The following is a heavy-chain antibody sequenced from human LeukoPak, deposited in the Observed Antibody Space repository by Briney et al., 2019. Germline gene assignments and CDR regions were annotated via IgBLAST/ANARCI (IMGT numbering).Heavy chain of an antibody. D-gene: IGHD4-11*01. J-gene: IGHJ5*02. Sequence: PGGSLRLSCAASGVTFSIHSMNWIRQAPGKGLEWTSFIDYGGSPIYYADSVKGRFTISRDDAKNSLYLHTNSLRAEDTAIYYCAREYDSRARFDPWGQGTLVTVSS. CDR3: AREYDSRARFDP. CDR2: IDYGGSPI. V-gene: IGHV3-48*01. CDR1: GVTFSIHS.